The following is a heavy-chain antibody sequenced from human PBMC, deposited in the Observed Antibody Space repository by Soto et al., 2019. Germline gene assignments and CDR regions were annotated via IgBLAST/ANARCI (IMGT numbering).Heavy chain of an antibody. CDR2: ISSDGSKK. Sequence: QVQLVESGGGMVQPGMSLRLSCAASGFTFSSYGMQWVRQAPGKGLEWVAVISSDGSKKYHADSVKGRLTISRDNSKDTLYLQMSSLRTEDTAVYYCAKTGYYGMNVLGQGTTVTVSS. V-gene: IGHV3-30*18. CDR3: AKTGYYGMNV. CDR1: GFTFSSYG. J-gene: IGHJ6*02.